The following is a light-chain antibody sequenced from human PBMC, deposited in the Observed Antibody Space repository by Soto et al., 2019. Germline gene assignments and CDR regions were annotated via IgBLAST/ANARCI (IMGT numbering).Light chain of an antibody. J-gene: IGKJ2*01. CDR1: QSFSTF. Sequence: DIPMTQSPSSLSASVGDRVTITCRASQSFSTFLNWYQQKPGKAPNLLIYTASSLQSGVPSRFSGSGSGTDFTLTISSLQPEDFATYYCQQSYRMPYTFGQGTKLEIK. CDR2: TAS. V-gene: IGKV1-39*01. CDR3: QQSYRMPYT.